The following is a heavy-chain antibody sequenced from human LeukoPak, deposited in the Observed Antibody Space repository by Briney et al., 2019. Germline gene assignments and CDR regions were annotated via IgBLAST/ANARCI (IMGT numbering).Heavy chain of an antibody. J-gene: IGHJ4*02. V-gene: IGHV3-21*01. CDR2: ISSSSSYI. CDR1: GFTFSSYS. CDR3: ARDTYYDFWSGYPRPFDY. D-gene: IGHD3-3*01. Sequence: GGSLRLSCAASGFTFSSYSMNWVRQAPGKGLEWVSSISSSSSYIYYADSVKGRFTISRDNAKNSLYLQMNCLRAEDTAVYYCARDTYYDFWSGYPRPFDYWGQGTLVTVSS.